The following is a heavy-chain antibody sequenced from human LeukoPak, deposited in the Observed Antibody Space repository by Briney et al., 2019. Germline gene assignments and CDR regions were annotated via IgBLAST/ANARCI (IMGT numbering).Heavy chain of an antibody. CDR2: ISYEGSNK. V-gene: IGHV3-30-3*01. D-gene: IGHD2-21*02. CDR3: AEGDGYCGGDCVDY. J-gene: IGHJ4*02. CDR1: GFTFSSYA. Sequence: GRSLRLSCVAAGFTFSSYAMHWVRQAPGKGLEWVAVISYEGSNKYYADSVKGRFTISRDNSKNTLYLQMNSLRAEDTAVYYCAEGDGYCGGDCVDYWGQGTLVTVSS.